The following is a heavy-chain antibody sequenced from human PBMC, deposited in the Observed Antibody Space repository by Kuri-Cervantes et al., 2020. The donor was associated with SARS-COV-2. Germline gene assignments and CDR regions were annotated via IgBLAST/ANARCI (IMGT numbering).Heavy chain of an antibody. CDR1: EITFSTYD. Sequence: GESLKISCAASEITFSTYDMHWVRQAPGKGLEWVARIRYDGSIKYYADLVKGRFTISRDDSKSIAYLQMNSLKTEDTAVYYCTRELGIAARYDAFDIWGQGTMVTVSS. D-gene: IGHD6-6*01. J-gene: IGHJ3*02. CDR2: IRYDGSIK. CDR3: TRELGIAARYDAFDI. V-gene: IGHV3-30*02.